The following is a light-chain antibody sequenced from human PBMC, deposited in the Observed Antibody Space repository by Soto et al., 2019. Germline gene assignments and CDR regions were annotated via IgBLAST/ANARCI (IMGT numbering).Light chain of an antibody. Sequence: DIQMTQSPSTLSASVGDRVTITCRASQSISNWLAWYQQKPGKAPKLLIYKTSNLDSGVPSRFSGSGSGTEFSLTISSLQPDDFATYYCQQYKSLSLTFGGGTKVDIK. V-gene: IGKV1-5*03. CDR2: KTS. J-gene: IGKJ4*01. CDR3: QQYKSLSLT. CDR1: QSISNW.